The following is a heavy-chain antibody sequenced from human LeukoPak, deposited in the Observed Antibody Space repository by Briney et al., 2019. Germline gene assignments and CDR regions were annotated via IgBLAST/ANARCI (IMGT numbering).Heavy chain of an antibody. D-gene: IGHD3-16*01. J-gene: IGHJ5*02. CDR3: ARLRAWDNWFDP. V-gene: IGHV4-30-2*01. Sequence: SEALSLTCAVSGGSISSGGYSWSWIRQPPGKGLEWIGYIYHSGSTYYNPSLKSRVTISVDRSKNQFSLKLSSVTAADTAVYYCARLRAWDNWFDPWGQGTLVTVSS. CDR1: GGSISSGGYS. CDR2: IYHSGST.